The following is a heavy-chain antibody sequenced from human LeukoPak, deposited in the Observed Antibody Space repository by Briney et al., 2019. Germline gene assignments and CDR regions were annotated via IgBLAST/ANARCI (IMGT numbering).Heavy chain of an antibody. J-gene: IGHJ5*02. CDR1: GYSFTSYW. Sequence: GESLKISCKGSGYSFTSYWIGWVRQMPGKGLEWMGIIYPGDSDTRYSPSFQGQVTISADKSISTAYLQWSSLKASDTAMYYCARGYCSGGSCYSRLDWFDPWGQGTLVTVSS. CDR3: ARGYCSGGSCYSRLDWFDP. V-gene: IGHV5-51*01. CDR2: IYPGDSDT. D-gene: IGHD2-15*01.